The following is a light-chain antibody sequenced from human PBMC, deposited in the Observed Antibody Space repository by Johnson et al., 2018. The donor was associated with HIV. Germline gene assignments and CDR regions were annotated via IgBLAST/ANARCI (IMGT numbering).Light chain of an antibody. CDR1: SSNIGNNY. CDR3: GTWDASLSVNV. J-gene: IGLJ1*01. CDR2: DNN. V-gene: IGLV1-51*01. Sequence: HSVLTQPPSVSAAPGQKVTISCSGSSSNIGNNYVSWYQHFPGTAPKLLIYDNNKRPSGIPDRFSGSKSGTSATLGITGLQTGDEADYYCGTWDASLSVNVFGPGTKVTVL.